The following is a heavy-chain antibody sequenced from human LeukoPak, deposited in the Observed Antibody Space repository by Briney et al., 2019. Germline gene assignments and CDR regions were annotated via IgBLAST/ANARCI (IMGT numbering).Heavy chain of an antibody. CDR2: INPSGGST. D-gene: IGHD4-11*01. Sequence: GASVKVSCKASGYTFTSYYTHWVRQAPGQGLEWMGIINPSGGSTSYPQKFQGRVTMTRDTSTSTVYMELSSLRSEDTAVYYCARALSNLGRPYYFDYWGQGTLVTVSS. CDR3: ARALSNLGRPYYFDY. J-gene: IGHJ4*02. CDR1: GYTFTSYY. V-gene: IGHV1-46*01.